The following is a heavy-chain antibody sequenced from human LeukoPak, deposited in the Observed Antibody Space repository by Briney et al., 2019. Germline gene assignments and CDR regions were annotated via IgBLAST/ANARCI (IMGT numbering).Heavy chain of an antibody. CDR1: GYTFTNYG. CDR3: ARSQGHRLLNYYYYYMDV. Sequence: ASVKVSCKASGYTFTNYGLSWVRQAPGQGLEWMGWISAYNGYTNYAQKLQGRVTMTTDTSTTTAYMELRSLRSDDTAVYYCARSQGHRLLNYYYYYMDVWGKGTTVTISS. D-gene: IGHD2-15*01. V-gene: IGHV1-18*01. J-gene: IGHJ6*03. CDR2: ISAYNGYT.